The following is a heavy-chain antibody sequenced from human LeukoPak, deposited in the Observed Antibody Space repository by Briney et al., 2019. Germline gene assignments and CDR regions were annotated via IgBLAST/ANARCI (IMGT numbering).Heavy chain of an antibody. Sequence: SETLSLTCAVSGYSISSGYYWGWIRPPPGKGLEWIASIYHSGSTYYNPSLKSRVTISVDTSKNQFSLRLSSVTAADTAVYYCASLSGSYSAYYMDVWGKGTTVTVSS. CDR3: ASLSGSYSAYYMDV. CDR1: GYSISSGYY. D-gene: IGHD1-26*01. J-gene: IGHJ6*03. CDR2: IYHSGST. V-gene: IGHV4-38-2*01.